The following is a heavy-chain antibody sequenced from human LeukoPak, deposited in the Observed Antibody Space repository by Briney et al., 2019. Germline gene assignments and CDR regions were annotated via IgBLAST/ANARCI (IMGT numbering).Heavy chain of an antibody. Sequence: GGSLRLSCAASGFTFSTYGMHWVRQAPGKGLEWVSFIRYVGINKYYADSVKGRFTISRDNSKNTLYLQMNSLRAEDTAVYYCAKDLGFIVGGGYWGQGTLVTVSS. J-gene: IGHJ4*02. V-gene: IGHV3-30*02. CDR2: IRYVGINK. D-gene: IGHD1-26*01. CDR1: GFTFSTYG. CDR3: AKDLGFIVGGGY.